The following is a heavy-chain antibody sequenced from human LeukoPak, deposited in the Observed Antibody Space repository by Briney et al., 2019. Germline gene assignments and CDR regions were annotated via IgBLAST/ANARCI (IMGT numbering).Heavy chain of an antibody. Sequence: PSETLSLTCTVSGGSMSSYYWSWIRQPPGKGLEWIGYIYYSGSTNYNPSLKSRVTISVDTSKNQFSLKLSSVTAADTAVYYCARGYSSSWYRMVWFDPWGQGTLVTVSS. CDR3: ARGYSSSWYRMVWFDP. V-gene: IGHV4-59*01. CDR1: GGSMSSYY. D-gene: IGHD6-13*01. J-gene: IGHJ5*02. CDR2: IYYSGST.